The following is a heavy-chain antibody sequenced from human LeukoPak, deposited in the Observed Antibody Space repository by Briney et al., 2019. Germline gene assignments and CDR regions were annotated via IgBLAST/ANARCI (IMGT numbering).Heavy chain of an antibody. D-gene: IGHD2-2*01. CDR3: AKAYGYCTTTSCSHEEFDY. Sequence: GGSLRLSCAASGFTFSNYGMHWVRQAPGKGLEWVAVISYDGSNKYYADSVKGRFAISGDNSKNTLYLQMNSLRAEDTAVYYCAKAYGYCTTTSCSHEEFDYWGQGTLVTVSS. CDR1: GFTFSNYG. CDR2: ISYDGSNK. J-gene: IGHJ4*02. V-gene: IGHV3-30*18.